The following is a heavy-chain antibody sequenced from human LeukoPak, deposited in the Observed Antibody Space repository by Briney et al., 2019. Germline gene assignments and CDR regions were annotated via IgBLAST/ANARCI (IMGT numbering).Heavy chain of an antibody. CDR2: ITTGDST. Sequence: GGSLRLSCAASGFTFSSYAMNWVRQAPGKGLEWVSHITTGDSTYYPDSVKGRFTVSRDSSKNTLYLQMNSLRADDTAVYYCAKGLSESIYGALDSWGQGTLVTVSS. V-gene: IGHV3-23*01. CDR1: GFTFSSYA. J-gene: IGHJ4*02. CDR3: AKGLSESIYGALDS. D-gene: IGHD1-26*01.